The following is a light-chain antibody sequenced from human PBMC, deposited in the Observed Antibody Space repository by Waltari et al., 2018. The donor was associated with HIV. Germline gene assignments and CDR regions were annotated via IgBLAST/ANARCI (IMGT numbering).Light chain of an antibody. CDR2: SNN. J-gene: IGLJ1*01. Sequence: QSVLTQPPSASGTPGQRVTISCSGSNSNIGSKTVNWYQQPPGKSHKLLTYSNNPRPSGVPDRFACSKSGTSASLAISGLQSEDEGDFYCAAWDDSLNGYVFGTGTKVTVL. CDR3: AAWDDSLNGYV. V-gene: IGLV1-44*01. CDR1: NSNIGSKT.